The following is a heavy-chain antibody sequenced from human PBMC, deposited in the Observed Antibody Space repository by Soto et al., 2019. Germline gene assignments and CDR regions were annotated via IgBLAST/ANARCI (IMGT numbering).Heavy chain of an antibody. J-gene: IGHJ6*02. CDR1: GYTFTSYY. D-gene: IGHD3-3*01. CDR2: INPSGGST. Sequence: SVKVSCKASGYTFTSYYMHWVRQAPVQGLEWMGIINPSGGSTSYAQKFQGRVTMTRDTSTSTVYMELSSLRSEDTAVYYCASVLRFLEWSSYYYYGMDVWGQGTTVTVSS. CDR3: ASVLRFLEWSSYYYYGMDV. V-gene: IGHV1-46*01.